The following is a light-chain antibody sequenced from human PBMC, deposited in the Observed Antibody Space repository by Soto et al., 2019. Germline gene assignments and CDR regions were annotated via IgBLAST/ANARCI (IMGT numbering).Light chain of an antibody. CDR3: SSYTSSSTLV. CDR1: SSDVGGYNY. CDR2: EVS. V-gene: IGLV2-14*01. Sequence: QSVLTQPASVSESPGQSITISCTGTSSDVGGYNYVSWYQQHPGKAPKLMIYEVSNRPSGVSNRFSGSKSGNTASLTISGLQAEDEADYYCSSYTSSSTLVFGGGTKLTV. J-gene: IGLJ2*01.